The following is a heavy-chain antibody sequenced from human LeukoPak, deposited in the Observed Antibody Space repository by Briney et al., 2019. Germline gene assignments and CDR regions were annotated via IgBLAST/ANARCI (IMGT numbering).Heavy chain of an antibody. D-gene: IGHD6-19*01. V-gene: IGHV3-74*01. CDR3: AKAVAATGHYYFGMDV. CDR1: GFTFSTYW. J-gene: IGHJ6*02. CDR2: INSDGGVT. Sequence: GGSLRLSCAASGFTFSTYWMHWVRQAPGKGLVWVSLINSDGGVTNYADSVKGRFTISRDNSKSTLYLQMNSLRAEDTAVYYCAKAVAATGHYYFGMDVWGQGTTVTVSS.